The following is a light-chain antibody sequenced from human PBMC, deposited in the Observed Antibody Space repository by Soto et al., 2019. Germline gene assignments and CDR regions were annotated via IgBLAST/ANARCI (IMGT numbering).Light chain of an antibody. CDR1: QSISNW. J-gene: IGKJ2*02. CDR2: KAS. V-gene: IGKV1-5*03. Sequence: DIQMTQSPSTLSAFIGDRVTITCRASQSISNWLAWYQQKPGKAPKLLIYKASYTESGVPSRFSGSGSGTEFALTIGRVLPDDCATYSCQQYSDNSSTFGQGTKRDLK. CDR3: QQYSDNSST.